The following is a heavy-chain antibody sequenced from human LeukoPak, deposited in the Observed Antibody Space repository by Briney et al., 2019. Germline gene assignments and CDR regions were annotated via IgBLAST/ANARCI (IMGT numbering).Heavy chain of an antibody. CDR2: INPNSGGA. Sequence: ASVKVSCKASGYPFINYYIHWVRQAPGQGLEWMGRINPNSGGANYAQMSRGRVIMTADTSINTAYMELTWLTSADTALYYCATGRSNSGYYHFDFWGQGTLLTVSS. CDR1: GYPFINYY. V-gene: IGHV1-2*06. D-gene: IGHD3-22*01. J-gene: IGHJ4*02. CDR3: ATGRSNSGYYHFDF.